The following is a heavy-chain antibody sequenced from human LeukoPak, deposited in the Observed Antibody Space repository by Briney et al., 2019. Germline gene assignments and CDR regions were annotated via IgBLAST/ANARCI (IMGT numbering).Heavy chain of an antibody. CDR3: ARDKSGWTWRYFDY. D-gene: IGHD6-19*01. CDR2: IYYSGST. V-gene: IGHV4-59*01. Sequence: PSETLSLTCAVSGGSISSYYWSWIRQPPGKGLEWIGYIYYSGSTNYNPSLKSRVTISVDTSKNQFSLKLSSVTAAYTAVYYCARDKSGWTWRYFDYWGQGTLVTVSS. J-gene: IGHJ4*02. CDR1: GGSISSYY.